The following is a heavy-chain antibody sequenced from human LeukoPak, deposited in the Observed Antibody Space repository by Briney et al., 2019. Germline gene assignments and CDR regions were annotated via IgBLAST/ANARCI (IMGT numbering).Heavy chain of an antibody. CDR1: GFTFSDYY. D-gene: IGHD2-15*01. V-gene: IGHV3-7*01. J-gene: IGHJ4*02. Sequence: GGSLRLSCAASGFTFSDYYMSWIRQAPGKGLEWVANIKQDGSEKYYVDSVKGRFTISRDNAKNSLYLQMNSLRAEDTAVYYCASTPDYWGQGTLVTVSS. CDR2: IKQDGSEK. CDR3: ASTPDY.